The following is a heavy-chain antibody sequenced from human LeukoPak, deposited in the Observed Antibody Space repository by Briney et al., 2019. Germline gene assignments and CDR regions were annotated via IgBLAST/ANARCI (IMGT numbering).Heavy chain of an antibody. CDR3: ARDRGYTYGHPLDY. CDR2: IWHDGSNK. V-gene: IGHV3-33*01. J-gene: IGHJ4*02. D-gene: IGHD5-18*01. Sequence: QPGRSLRLSCAASGFTFSTYVIHWVRQAPGKGLEWVALIWHDGSNKYYGDSVEDRFTISRDNSKNTLYLQMDSLRDEDTAVYYCARDRGYTYGHPLDYWGQGTLVTVS. CDR1: GFTFSTYV.